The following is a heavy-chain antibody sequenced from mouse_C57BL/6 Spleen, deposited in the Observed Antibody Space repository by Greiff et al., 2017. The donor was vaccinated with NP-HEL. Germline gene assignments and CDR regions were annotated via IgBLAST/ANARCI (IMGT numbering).Heavy chain of an antibody. CDR2: INPNNGGT. CDR3: ARGRGYYGSSSGYYFDY. CDR1: GYTFTDYN. D-gene: IGHD1-1*01. J-gene: IGHJ2*01. V-gene: IGHV1-22*01. Sequence: VQLKESGPELVKPGASVKMSCKASGYTFTDYNMHWVKQSHGKSLEWIGYINPNNGGTSYNQKFKGKATLTVNKSSSTAYMELRSLTSEDSAVYYCARGRGYYGSSSGYYFDYWGQGTTLTVSS.